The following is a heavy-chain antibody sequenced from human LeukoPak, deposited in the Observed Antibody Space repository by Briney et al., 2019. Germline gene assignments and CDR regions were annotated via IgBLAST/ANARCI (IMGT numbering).Heavy chain of an antibody. D-gene: IGHD5-12*01. CDR1: GGTFSSYG. V-gene: IGHV1-69*13. J-gene: IGHJ6*03. CDR2: IIPIFGTP. Sequence: SVKVSCKASGGTFSSYGISWVRQAPGQGLEWMGRIIPIFGTPNYAQKFQGRVTITADESTSTAYMELSSLRSEDTAVYYCARGPGLATIWSRYYMDVWGKGTTVTISS. CDR3: ARGPGLATIWSRYYMDV.